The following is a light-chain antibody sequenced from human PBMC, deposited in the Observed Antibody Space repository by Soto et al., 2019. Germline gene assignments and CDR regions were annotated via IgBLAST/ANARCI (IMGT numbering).Light chain of an antibody. CDR1: ESVSRY. Sequence: EIVLTQSPATLSLSPPNRATLSCRASESVSRYLAWYQQKPGQAPRLLIYDASSRAAGIPARFSGSGSGTDFTLTITSLEPEDFAVYYCQQRSDWPSTFGGGTKVEIK. V-gene: IGKV3-11*01. CDR2: DAS. J-gene: IGKJ4*01. CDR3: QQRSDWPST.